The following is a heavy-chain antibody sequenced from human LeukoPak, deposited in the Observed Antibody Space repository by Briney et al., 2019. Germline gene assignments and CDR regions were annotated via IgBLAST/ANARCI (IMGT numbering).Heavy chain of an antibody. CDR2: INTDGSST. Sequence: TGGSLRLSCAASGFTFSSYWMHWVRQAPGRGLVWVSRINTDGSSTSYADSVKGRFTISRDNAKNTLYLQMNSLRAEDTAVYYCARGAPSPAEVYCSSTSCYGNWFDPWGQGTLVTVSS. V-gene: IGHV3-74*01. J-gene: IGHJ5*02. CDR1: GFTFSSYW. CDR3: ARGAPSPAEVYCSSTSCYGNWFDP. D-gene: IGHD2-2*01.